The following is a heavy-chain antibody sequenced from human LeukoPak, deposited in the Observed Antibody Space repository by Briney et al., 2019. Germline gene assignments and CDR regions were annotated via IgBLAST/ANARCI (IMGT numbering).Heavy chain of an antibody. J-gene: IGHJ5*02. CDR2: ISAYNGNT. CDR1: GYTFTSCA. V-gene: IGHV1-18*01. D-gene: IGHD5-18*01. CDR3: ARAIVDTAMVRASYNWFDP. Sequence: GASVEVSCKASGYTFTSCAISWVRQAPGQGLEWMGWISAYNGNTNYAQKLQGRVTMTTDTSTSTAYMELSSLRSEDTAVYYCARAIVDTAMVRASYNWFDPWGQGTLVTVSS.